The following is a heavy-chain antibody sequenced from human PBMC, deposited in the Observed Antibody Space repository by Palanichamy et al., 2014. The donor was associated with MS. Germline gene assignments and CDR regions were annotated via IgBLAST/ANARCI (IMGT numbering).Heavy chain of an antibody. V-gene: IGHV3-74*01. CDR3: AARYCSSTSCPYY. Sequence: YADSVKGRFTISRDNAKNTLYLQMNSLRAEDTAVYYCAARYCSSTSCPYYWGQGTLVTVSS. D-gene: IGHD2-2*01. J-gene: IGHJ4*02.